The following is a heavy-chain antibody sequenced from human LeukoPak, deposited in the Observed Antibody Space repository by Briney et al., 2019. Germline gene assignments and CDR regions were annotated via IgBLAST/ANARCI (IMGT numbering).Heavy chain of an antibody. CDR3: VPQWLRVPFDY. CDR2: ISTSGTTT. CDR1: GFTFSGYV. J-gene: IGHJ4*02. Sequence: SGGSLRLSCAASGFTFSGYVMSWVRQAPGKGLEWVSSISTSGTTTYYADSVKGRFTVSRDNSKTTLYLQLNSLRAEDTAVYYCVPQWLRVPFDYWGQGTLVTVSS. V-gene: IGHV3-23*01. D-gene: IGHD5-12*01.